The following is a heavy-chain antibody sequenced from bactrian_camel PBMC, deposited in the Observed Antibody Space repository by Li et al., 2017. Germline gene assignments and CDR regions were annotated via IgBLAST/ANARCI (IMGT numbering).Heavy chain of an antibody. J-gene: IGHJ4*01. CDR2: IATGSGNP. D-gene: IGHD6*01. CDR1: GYTYNRNC. CDR3: AAAVTGSWYSCPDEYNY. V-gene: IGHV3S26*01. Sequence: HVQLVESGGGSVQAGGSLRLSCAASGYTYNRNCMAWFRQAPGKEREGVARIATGSGNPTYAESVKGRFTISKDSGKNTLYLQMNSLNPEDTAMYYCAAAVTGSWYSCPDEYNYWGQGTQVTVS.